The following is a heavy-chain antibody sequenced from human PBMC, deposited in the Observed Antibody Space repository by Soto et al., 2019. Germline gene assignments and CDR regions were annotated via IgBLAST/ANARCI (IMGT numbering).Heavy chain of an antibody. CDR2: MNPNSCNT. D-gene: IGHD2-15*01. Sequence: QVQLVQSGAEVKKPGASVKVSCKASGYTFTSYDINWVRQATGQGLEWMGWMNPNSCNTGYAQKFQGRVTMTRDTSINTAYMELSSLRSEDTAVYYCAREVVGRSYQPIDFWGQGTLVTVSS. J-gene: IGHJ4*02. CDR1: GYTFTSYD. CDR3: AREVVGRSYQPIDF. V-gene: IGHV1-8*01.